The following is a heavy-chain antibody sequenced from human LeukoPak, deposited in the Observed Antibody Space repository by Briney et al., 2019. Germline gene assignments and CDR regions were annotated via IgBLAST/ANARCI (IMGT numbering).Heavy chain of an antibody. D-gene: IGHD6-19*01. J-gene: IGHJ1*01. Sequence: ASVKVSFKASGYTFTSYYMHWVRQAPGQGLEWMGIINPSGGSTSYAQKFQGRVTMTRDTSTSTVYMELSSLRSEDTAVYYCARGYSSGRYGGYFQHWGQGTLVTVSS. CDR1: GYTFTSYY. CDR3: ARGYSSGRYGGYFQH. V-gene: IGHV1-46*01. CDR2: INPSGGST.